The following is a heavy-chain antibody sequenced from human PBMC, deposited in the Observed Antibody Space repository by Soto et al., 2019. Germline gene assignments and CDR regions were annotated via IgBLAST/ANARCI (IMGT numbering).Heavy chain of an antibody. J-gene: IGHJ4*02. CDR3: ARLGGYYQAFDS. Sequence: SETLSLTCTVSGDSLTRNYWSWIRQPPGKGLEWLAYIHNGRSTNYNPSLMSRVSISLDTSKSQFSLKLDSVTAADTAVYYCARLGGYYQAFDSWGQGTLVTVSS. CDR2: IHNGRST. CDR1: GDSLTRNY. V-gene: IGHV4-59*08. D-gene: IGHD3-22*01.